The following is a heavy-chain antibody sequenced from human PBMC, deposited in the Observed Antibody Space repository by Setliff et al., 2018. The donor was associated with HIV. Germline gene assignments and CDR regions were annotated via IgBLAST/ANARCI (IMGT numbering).Heavy chain of an antibody. J-gene: IGHJ3*02. V-gene: IGHV4-39*01. D-gene: IGHD3-10*01. CDR1: GGSISISSHY. Sequence: SETLSLTCTVSGGSISISSHYWGWIRQPPGKGLEWIGRIYHSGITYYNASLKSRVSISVDTSKNQFSVKLNSVTAADTAVYYCARSISLLRGPLGDVFDIWGQGTTVTVSS. CDR2: IYHSGIT. CDR3: ARSISLLRGPLGDVFDI.